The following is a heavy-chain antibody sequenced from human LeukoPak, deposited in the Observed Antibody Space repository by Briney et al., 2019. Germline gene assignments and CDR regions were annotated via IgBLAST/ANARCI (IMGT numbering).Heavy chain of an antibody. J-gene: IGHJ5*02. V-gene: IGHV3-30*02. CDR2: IRYDGSNK. Sequence: GGSLRLSCAASGFTFSSYGMHWVRQAPGKGLEWVAFIRYDGSNKYYADSVKGRFTISRDNSKNTLFLHMNSLRAEDTAVYYCARGPLTMTRGFDPWGQGTLVTVSS. CDR3: ARGPLTMTRGFDP. CDR1: GFTFSSYG. D-gene: IGHD4-17*01.